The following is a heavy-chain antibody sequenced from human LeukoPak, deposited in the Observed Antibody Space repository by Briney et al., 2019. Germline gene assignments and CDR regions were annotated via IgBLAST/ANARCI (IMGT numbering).Heavy chain of an antibody. CDR1: GGSISSYY. V-gene: IGHV4-4*07. CDR2: IYTSGST. CDR3: ARVIGGYSYGHLDY. D-gene: IGHD5-18*01. J-gene: IGHJ4*02. Sequence: SETLSLTCTVSGGSISSYYWSWIRQPAGKGLEWIGRIYTSGSTNCNPSLKSRVTMSVDTSKNQFSLKLSSVTAADTAVYYCARVIGGYSYGHLDYWGQGTLVTVSS.